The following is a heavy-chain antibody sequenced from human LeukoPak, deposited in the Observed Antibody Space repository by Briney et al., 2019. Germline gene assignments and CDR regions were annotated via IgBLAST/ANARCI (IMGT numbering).Heavy chain of an antibody. CDR3: AKAAYGDYVNWFDP. V-gene: IGHV3-23*01. CDR1: GFTFSSHA. J-gene: IGHJ5*02. Sequence: PGGSLRLSCAASGFTFSSHAMNWVRQAPGEGLEWVSSIGGIGASTYYADSVKGRFTISRDNSKNTLYLQMNSLRAEDTALYYCAKAAYGDYVNWFDPWGQGILVIVSS. D-gene: IGHD4-17*01. CDR2: IGGIGAST.